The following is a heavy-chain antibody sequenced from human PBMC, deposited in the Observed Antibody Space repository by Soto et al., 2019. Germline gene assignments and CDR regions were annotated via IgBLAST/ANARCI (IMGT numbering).Heavy chain of an antibody. CDR2: ISHSGST. V-gene: IGHV4-30-2*06. Sequence: QLQLQESGSGLVKPSQTLSLTCAVSSGSISSGGYSWSWIRQSPGKGLEWIGYISHSGSTYYNPSLKRRVTISVDRSKNQFSLKLSSVTAADTAVYYCASGSHVPHYWGQGTLVTVSS. D-gene: IGHD6-6*01. CDR1: SGSISSGGYS. J-gene: IGHJ4*02. CDR3: ASGSHVPHY.